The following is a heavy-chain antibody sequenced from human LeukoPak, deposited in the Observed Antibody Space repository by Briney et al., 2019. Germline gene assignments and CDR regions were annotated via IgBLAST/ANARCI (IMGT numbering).Heavy chain of an antibody. J-gene: IGHJ6*03. CDR3: ARVVSGYSSGWYGDPYYYMDV. V-gene: IGHV3-48*03. D-gene: IGHD6-19*01. CDR1: GFTFSSYE. Sequence: GGSLRLSCAASGFTFSSYEMNWVRQAPGKGLEWVSYISSSGSTIYYADSVKGRFTISRDNAKNSLYLQMNSLRAEDTAVYYCARVVSGYSSGWYGDPYYYMDVWGKGTTVTISS. CDR2: ISSSGSTI.